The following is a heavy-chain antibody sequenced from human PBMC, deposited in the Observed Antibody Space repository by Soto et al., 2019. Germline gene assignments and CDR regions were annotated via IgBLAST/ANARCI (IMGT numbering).Heavy chain of an antibody. CDR3: ARHNGPLYVGYYYDMDV. V-gene: IGHV4-39*01. J-gene: IGHJ6*02. Sequence: ETLSPTCPLYGGSISSSSYYWGWLRQPPGRGLEWIGSIYYSAYTYYNPSLKSRVTISVDTSKNQFSLKLSSVTAADTAVYYCARHNGPLYVGYYYDMDVWGQGTTVTVSS. CDR2: IYYSAYT. CDR1: GGSISSSSYY. D-gene: IGHD3-16*01.